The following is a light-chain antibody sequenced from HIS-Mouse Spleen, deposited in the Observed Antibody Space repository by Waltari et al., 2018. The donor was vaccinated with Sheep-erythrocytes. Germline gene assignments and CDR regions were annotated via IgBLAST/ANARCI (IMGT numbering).Light chain of an antibody. Sequence: QSVLTQPPSASGTPGQMVTISCSGSSPTIGRNTVNWYQQLPGTAPKLLIYSNNQRPSGVPDRFSGSKSGTSASLAISGLQSEDEADYYCAAWDDSLNGVVFGGGTKLTVL. CDR2: SNN. CDR1: SPTIGRNT. V-gene: IGLV1-44*01. J-gene: IGLJ2*01. CDR3: AAWDDSLNGVV.